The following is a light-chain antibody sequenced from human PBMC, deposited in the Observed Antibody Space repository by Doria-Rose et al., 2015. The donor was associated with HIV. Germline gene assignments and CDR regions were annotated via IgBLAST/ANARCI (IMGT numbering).Light chain of an antibody. J-gene: IGKJ2*01. V-gene: IGKV1-8*01. CDR1: QGTSIY. CDR2: AAS. CDR3: QQYYSYPRT. Sequence: SSLSASPGDRVTISWLESQGTSIYLAWYQQNPGKAPKLLIYAASTLQSGVPSRFSGSGSGTDFTLTISCLQSGDFAAYYCQQYYSYPRTFGQGTKLEIE.